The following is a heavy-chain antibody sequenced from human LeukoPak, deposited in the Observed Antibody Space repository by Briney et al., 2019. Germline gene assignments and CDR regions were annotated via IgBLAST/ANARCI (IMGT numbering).Heavy chain of an antibody. J-gene: IGHJ6*03. V-gene: IGHV4-59*08. D-gene: IGHD3-16*01. CDR1: GGPVNSYN. Sequence: SETLSLTCTVSGGPVNSYNWNWIRQPPGKGLEWIGYISETGSPKYNSSLENRVTLSLDASKNLFSLNLRSATVADTAVYYCARQDALGKYPPPYYMDVWGKGTTVIVS. CDR2: ISETGSP. CDR3: ARQDALGKYPPPYYMDV.